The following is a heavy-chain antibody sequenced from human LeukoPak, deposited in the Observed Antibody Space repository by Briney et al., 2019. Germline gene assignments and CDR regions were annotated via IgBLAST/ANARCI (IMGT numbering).Heavy chain of an antibody. CDR1: GGSISSYY. J-gene: IGHJ5*02. CDR2: IYYSGST. CDR3: ARGHPKNTYCGGGSCPRGDWFDP. D-gene: IGHD2-15*01. V-gene: IGHV4-59*01. Sequence: SETLSLTCTVSGGSISSYYWSWIRQPPGKGLEWIGYIYYSGSTNYNPSLKSRVTISVDTSKNQFSLKLSSVTAADTAVYYCARGHPKNTYCGGGSCPRGDWFDPWGQGTLVTVSS.